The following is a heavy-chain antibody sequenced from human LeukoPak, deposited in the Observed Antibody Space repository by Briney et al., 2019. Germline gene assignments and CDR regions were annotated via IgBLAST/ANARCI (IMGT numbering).Heavy chain of an antibody. J-gene: IGHJ6*02. D-gene: IGHD2-2*01. CDR2: LSGRSNSI. CDR3: ARGKARGSDIVVALDV. Sequence: SGGSLRLSCAASGFTFTTYGMNWLRQAPGKGLEWVSYLSGRSNSIYYAESVKGRFTISRDNAKNSLYLQMNSLRAEDTAVYYCARGKARGSDIVVALDVWGQGTTVTVSS. CDR1: GFTFTTYG. V-gene: IGHV3-48*01.